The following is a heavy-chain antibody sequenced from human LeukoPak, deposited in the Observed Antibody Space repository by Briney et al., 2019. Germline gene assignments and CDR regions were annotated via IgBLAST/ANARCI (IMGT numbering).Heavy chain of an antibody. Sequence: GGSLRLSCAASGFAFSNYVLHWVRQAPGKGLEWVAVISYDGSNQYYADSVKGRFTISRDNSKNTLYLQVNSLRAEDTAVYYCARARGGTSLVYWGQGTLVTVSS. CDR2: ISYDGSNQ. CDR3: ARARGGTSLVY. V-gene: IGHV3-30-3*01. D-gene: IGHD3-10*01. J-gene: IGHJ4*02. CDR1: GFAFSNYV.